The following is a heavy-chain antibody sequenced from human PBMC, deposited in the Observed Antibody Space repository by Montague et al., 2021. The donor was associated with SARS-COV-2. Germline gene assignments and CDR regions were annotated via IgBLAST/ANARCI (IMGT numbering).Heavy chain of an antibody. CDR2: IYTSGST. CDR1: GGSISSGSYY. CDR3: ARGNRGRVLVVPAAIYAFDI. J-gene: IGHJ3*02. D-gene: IGHD2-2*02. V-gene: IGHV4-61*02. Sequence: SLSLVCTVSGGSISSGSYYWSWIRQPAGKGLEWIGRIYTSGSTNYNPSLKSRVTISVDTSKNQFSLKLSSVTAAATAVYYCARGNRGRVLVVPAAIYAFDIWGQGTMVTVSS.